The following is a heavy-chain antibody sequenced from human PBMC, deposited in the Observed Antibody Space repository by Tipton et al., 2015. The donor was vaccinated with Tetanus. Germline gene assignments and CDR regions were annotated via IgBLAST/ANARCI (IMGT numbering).Heavy chain of an antibody. D-gene: IGHD6-19*01. V-gene: IGHV4-31*03. CDR3: AKGPKQWLAGQSIF. CDR2: IYFSGTT. Sequence: TLSLTCTVSGDSISSGSYYWSWIRQLPGKGLEWIGYIYFSGTTYYNPSLKSRVTISLDTSKNQFSLKLNSVTAADTAVYYCAKGPKQWLAGQSIFWGQGILVTVSS. CDR1: GDSISSGSYY. J-gene: IGHJ4*02.